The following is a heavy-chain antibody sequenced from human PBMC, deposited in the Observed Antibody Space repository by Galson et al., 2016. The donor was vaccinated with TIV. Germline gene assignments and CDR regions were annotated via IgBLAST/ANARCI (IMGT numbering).Heavy chain of an antibody. J-gene: IGHJ3*01. V-gene: IGHV3-9*01. D-gene: IGHD3-3*01. CDR3: AKAKSIFGVVPHRAFDV. Sequence: SLRLSCAASGFSFGDYAMRWVRQAPGKGLEWVSGTNWNSGSVDFADSVKGRFTISRDNAKNSLYLQMNSLRGEDTALYYCAKAKSIFGVVPHRAFDVWGQGTTVTVSS. CDR1: GFSFGDYA. CDR2: TNWNSGSV.